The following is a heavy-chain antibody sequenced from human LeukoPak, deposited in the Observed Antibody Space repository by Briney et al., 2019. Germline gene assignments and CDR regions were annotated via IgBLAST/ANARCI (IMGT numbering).Heavy chain of an antibody. CDR2: VRSKANNYAA. CDR3: TRYFPDDRSGRYGAC. CDR1: GFTFSGSS. J-gene: IGHJ4*02. V-gene: IGHV3-73*01. Sequence: QTGGSLRLSCAPSGFTFSGSSIHWVRLASGKGLEWVGRVRSKANNYAAAYAASLKGRFTLSRDDSHNTAYLQMNSLKTEDTAVYYCTRYFPDDRSGRYGACWGQGTLVTVSS. D-gene: IGHD6-19*01.